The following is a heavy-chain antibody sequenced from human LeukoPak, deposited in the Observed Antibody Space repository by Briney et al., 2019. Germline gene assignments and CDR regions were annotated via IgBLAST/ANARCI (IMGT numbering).Heavy chain of an antibody. CDR2: IYYSGST. V-gene: IGHV4-59*01. D-gene: IGHD2-2*01. J-gene: IGHJ6*03. CDR1: GGSISSYY. CDR3: ARAIIVVVPAATRYYYYMDV. Sequence: SETLSLTCTVSGGSISSYYWSWIRQPPGKGLEWIGYIYYSGSTNYNPSLKSLVTISVDTSKNQFSLKLSSVTAADTAVYYCARAIIVVVPAATRYYYYMDVWGKGTTVTVSS.